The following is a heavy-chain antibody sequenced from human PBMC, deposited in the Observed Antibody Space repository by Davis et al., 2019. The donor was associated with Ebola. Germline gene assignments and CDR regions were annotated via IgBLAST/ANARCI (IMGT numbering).Heavy chain of an antibody. D-gene: IGHD2-15*01. V-gene: IGHV1-69*02. J-gene: IGHJ6*02. Sequence: AASVKVSWKASGGTFSSYTISWVRQAPGQGLEWMGRIIPILGIANYAQKFQGRVTITADKSTSTAYMELSSLRSEDTAVYYCARAMVDIVVVVAATPEYGMDVWGQGTTVTVSS. CDR1: GGTFSSYT. CDR3: ARAMVDIVVVVAATPEYGMDV. CDR2: IIPILGIA.